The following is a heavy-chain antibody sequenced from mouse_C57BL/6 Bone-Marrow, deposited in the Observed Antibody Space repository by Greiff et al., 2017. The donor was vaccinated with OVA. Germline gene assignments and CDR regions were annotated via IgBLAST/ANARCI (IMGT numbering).Heavy chain of an antibody. CDR2: INYDGSST. D-gene: IGHD2-3*01. Sequence: EVQLVESEGGLVQPGSSMKLSCTASGFTFSDYYMAWVRQVPEKGLEWVANINYDGSSTYYLDSLKSRFIISRDNAKNILYLQMSSLKSEDTATYYCARSDGYYAFFDYWGQGTTRTVSS. CDR1: GFTFSDYY. V-gene: IGHV5-16*01. J-gene: IGHJ2*01. CDR3: ARSDGYYAFFDY.